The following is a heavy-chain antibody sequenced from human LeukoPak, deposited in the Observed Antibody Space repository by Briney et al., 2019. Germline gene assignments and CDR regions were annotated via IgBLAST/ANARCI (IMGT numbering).Heavy chain of an antibody. CDR3: ARDGEGMATMDYYYYMDA. D-gene: IGHD5-24*01. CDR2: TYYSGST. V-gene: IGHV4-39*06. CDR1: GGSISSSSYY. J-gene: IGHJ6*03. Sequence: SETLSLTCTVSGGSISSSSYYWGWIRQPPGKGLEWIGSTYYSGSTYYNPSLKSRVTISVDTSKNQFPLKLSSVTAADTAVYYCARDGEGMATMDYYYYMDAWGKGTTVTVSS.